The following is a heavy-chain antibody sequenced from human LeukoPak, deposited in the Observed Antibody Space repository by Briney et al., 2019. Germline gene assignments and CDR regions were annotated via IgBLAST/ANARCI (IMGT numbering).Heavy chain of an antibody. V-gene: IGHV3-23*01. CDR3: AKGGDYEVLTGYYVSDY. CDR2: ITGSGGNT. D-gene: IGHD3-9*01. Sequence: GGSLRLSCAASGFTFSNYAMSWVRQAPGKGLEWVSAITGSGGNTYYADSVKGRFTISRDNSKNTLYLQMNSLRAEDTAVYYCAKGGDYEVLTGYYVSDYWGQGTLVTVSS. J-gene: IGHJ4*02. CDR1: GFTFSNYA.